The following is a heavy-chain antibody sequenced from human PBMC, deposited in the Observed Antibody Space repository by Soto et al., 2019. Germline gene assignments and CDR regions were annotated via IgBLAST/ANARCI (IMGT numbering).Heavy chain of an antibody. Sequence: DSVKVCFKASGYPFTSYGISLVRQAPGQGLEWIGWISAYNGNTNYAQKLQGRVTMTTDTSTSTAYMELRSLRSDDTAVYYCARVGVAAAGYYYYGMDVWGQGTTVTVSS. V-gene: IGHV1-18*04. D-gene: IGHD6-13*01. CDR1: GYPFTSYG. CDR3: ARVGVAAAGYYYYGMDV. CDR2: ISAYNGNT. J-gene: IGHJ6*01.